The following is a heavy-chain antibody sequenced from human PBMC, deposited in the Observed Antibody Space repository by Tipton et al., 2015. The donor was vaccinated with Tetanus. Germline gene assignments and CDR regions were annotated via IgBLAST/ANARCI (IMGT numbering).Heavy chain of an antibody. Sequence: TLSLTCTVSGGSISSYYWSWIRQPPGKGLEWIGYIYYSGSTYYNPSLKSRVTISVDTSKNQFSLKLSSVTAADTAVYYCARGGGFWSDIGRWFDPWGQGTLVTVSS. D-gene: IGHD3-3*01. CDR2: IYYSGST. V-gene: IGHV4-59*06. CDR1: GGSISSYY. CDR3: ARGGGFWSDIGRWFDP. J-gene: IGHJ5*02.